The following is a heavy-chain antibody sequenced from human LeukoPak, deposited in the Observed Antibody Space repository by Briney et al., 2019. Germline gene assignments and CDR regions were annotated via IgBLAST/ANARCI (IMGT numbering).Heavy chain of an antibody. CDR1: GGSNSSYY. V-gene: IGHV4-4*07. CDR2: IYTSGST. Sequence: PSETLSLTCTLSGGSNSSYYWRWIRHPAGKGLEWIGRIYTSGSTNYNPSLKSRVTMSVDTSKNQFSLKLSSVTAADTAVYYCARDYITMVRGAPNWFDPWGQGTLVTVSS. D-gene: IGHD3-10*01. J-gene: IGHJ5*02. CDR3: ARDYITMVRGAPNWFDP.